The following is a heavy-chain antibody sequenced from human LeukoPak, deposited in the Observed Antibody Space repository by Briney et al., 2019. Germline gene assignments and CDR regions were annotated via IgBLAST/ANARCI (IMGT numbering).Heavy chain of an antibody. CDR2: INPNSGGT. Sequence: ASVKVSCKASGYTFTGYYMHWVRQAPGQGLEWMGWINPNSGGTNYAQKFQGRVTMTRDTSISTAYMELSRLRSDDTAVYYCASVMYYYDSSGYLDYWGQGTLVTVSS. CDR1: GYTFTGYY. V-gene: IGHV1-2*02. J-gene: IGHJ4*02. D-gene: IGHD3-22*01. CDR3: ASVMYYYDSSGYLDY.